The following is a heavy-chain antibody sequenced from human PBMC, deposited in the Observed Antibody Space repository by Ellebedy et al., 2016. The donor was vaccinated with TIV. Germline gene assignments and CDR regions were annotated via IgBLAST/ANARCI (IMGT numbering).Heavy chain of an antibody. Sequence: GESLKISCAASGFTFSSYAMTWVRQAPGKGLEWVSTISGSGGSTYYADSVKGRFTISRDNSKNTVYLQMNSLRAEDMAVYYCAKDQTIVSTIVDYWGQGTLVTVSS. CDR2: ISGSGGST. D-gene: IGHD5/OR15-5a*01. V-gene: IGHV3-23*01. CDR1: GFTFSSYA. CDR3: AKDQTIVSTIVDY. J-gene: IGHJ4*02.